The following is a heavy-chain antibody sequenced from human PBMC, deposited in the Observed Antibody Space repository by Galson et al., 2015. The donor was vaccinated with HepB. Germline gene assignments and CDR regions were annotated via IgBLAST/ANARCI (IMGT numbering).Heavy chain of an antibody. Sequence: SVKVSCKASGYSFTSYAMHWVRQAPGQRLEWMGWINPGNGNTTYSQKSQVRVTFTRDTSASTVYMELSSLRSEDTAVYYCASLYGGNGGDTFDVWGQGTMVTVSS. V-gene: IGHV1-3*01. J-gene: IGHJ3*01. D-gene: IGHD4-23*01. CDR3: ASLYGGNGGDTFDV. CDR2: INPGNGNT. CDR1: GYSFTSYA.